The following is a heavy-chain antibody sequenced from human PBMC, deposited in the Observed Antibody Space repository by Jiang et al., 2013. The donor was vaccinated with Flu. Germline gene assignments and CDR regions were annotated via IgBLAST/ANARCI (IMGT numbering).Heavy chain of an antibody. V-gene: IGHV1-24*01. CDR1: GYTLTELS. CDR3: ARDRDYDILTGYYPLWGYYYYGMDV. J-gene: IGHJ6*02. CDR2: FDPEDGET. D-gene: IGHD3-9*01. Sequence: GAEVKKPGASVKVSCKVSGYTLTELSMHWVRQAPGKGLEWMGGFDPEDGETIYAQKFQGRVTMTEDTPTDTAYMELSSLRSEDTAVYYCARDRDYDILTGYYPLWGYYYYGMDVWGQGTTVTVSS.